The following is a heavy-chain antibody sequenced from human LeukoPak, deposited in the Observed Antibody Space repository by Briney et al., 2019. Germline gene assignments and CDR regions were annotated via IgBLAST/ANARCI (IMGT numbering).Heavy chain of an antibody. J-gene: IGHJ4*02. V-gene: IGHV3-9*01. CDR2: ISWNSGSI. D-gene: IGHD5-24*01. CDR3: TKDPKRWLQLYYSEY. Sequence: GGSLRLSCAASGFTFDDYAMHWVRQVPGKGLEWVSGISWNSGSIGYADSVKGRFTISRDNAKNSLYLQMNSLRPEDTALYYCTKDPKRWLQLYYSEYWGQGTLVTVSS. CDR1: GFTFDDYA.